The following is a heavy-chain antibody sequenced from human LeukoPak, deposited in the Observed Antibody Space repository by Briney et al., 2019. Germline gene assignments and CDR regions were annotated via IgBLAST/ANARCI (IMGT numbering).Heavy chain of an antibody. CDR2: IKSKTDGGTT. V-gene: IGHV3-15*01. D-gene: IGHD3-22*01. J-gene: IGHJ4*02. CDR3: TAVGYYDSSYTCY. Sequence: GGSLRLSCAASGFTFSNAWMSWVRQAPGKGLEWVGCIKSKTDGGTTDYAAPVKGRFTISRDDSKNTLYLQMNSLKTEDTAVYYCTAVGYYDSSYTCYWGQGTLVTVSS. CDR1: GFTFSNAW.